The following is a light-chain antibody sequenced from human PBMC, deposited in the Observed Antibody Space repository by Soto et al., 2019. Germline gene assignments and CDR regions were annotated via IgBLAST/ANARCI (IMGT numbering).Light chain of an antibody. CDR3: QQRSNWFT. J-gene: IGKJ5*01. CDR1: QSVSSY. Sequence: EIVLTQSPATLSLSPGERATLSCRASQSVSSYLAWYQQKPGQAPRLLIYHASNRATGIPARFSGSGSGTEFPLTSRSLEPEDLAVYYCQQRSNWFTFGQATRLEIK. CDR2: HAS. V-gene: IGKV3-11*01.